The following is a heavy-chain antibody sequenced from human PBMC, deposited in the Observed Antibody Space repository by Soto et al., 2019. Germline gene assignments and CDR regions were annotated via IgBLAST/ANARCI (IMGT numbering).Heavy chain of an antibody. Sequence: SETLSLTCTVSGGSISRGGYYWSWIRQHPGKGLEWIGYIYYSGSSYYNPSLKSRVTISVDTSKNQFSLKLSSVTAADTAVYYCARDNRGYCSSTSCDYYYYYYMDVRGKGTTVTVSS. CDR2: IYYSGSS. CDR1: GGSISRGGYY. V-gene: IGHV4-31*03. J-gene: IGHJ6*03. CDR3: ARDNRGYCSSTSCDYYYYYYMDV. D-gene: IGHD2-2*01.